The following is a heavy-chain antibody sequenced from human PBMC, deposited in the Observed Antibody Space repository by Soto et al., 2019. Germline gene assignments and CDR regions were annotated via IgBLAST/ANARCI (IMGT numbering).Heavy chain of an antibody. Sequence: QVQLVQSGAEEKKPGASVKVSCKASGYTFTGYAMHWVRQAPGQRLEWMGWINAGNGNTKYSQKFQGRVTITRDTSASTAYMELSSLRSEETAVYSCARAVAVTAAFDYWGQGTLVTFSS. CDR1: GYTFTGYA. CDR3: ARAVAVTAAFDY. CDR2: INAGNGNT. J-gene: IGHJ4*02. V-gene: IGHV1-3*05. D-gene: IGHD6-19*01.